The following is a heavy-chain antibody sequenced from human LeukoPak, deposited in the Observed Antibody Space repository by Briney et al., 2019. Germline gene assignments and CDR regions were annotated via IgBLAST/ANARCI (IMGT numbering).Heavy chain of an antibody. D-gene: IGHD1-26*01. CDR1: GFTFSDYY. CDR2: ISSSGSTI. CDR3: ARAGGFDAFDI. J-gene: IGHJ3*02. Sequence: TTGGSLRLSCAASGFTFSDYYMSWIRQAPGKGLEWVSYISSSGSTIYYADSVKGRFTISRDNAKNLLYLQMNSLTAEDTAVYYCARAGGFDAFDIWGQGTMVTVSS. V-gene: IGHV3-11*04.